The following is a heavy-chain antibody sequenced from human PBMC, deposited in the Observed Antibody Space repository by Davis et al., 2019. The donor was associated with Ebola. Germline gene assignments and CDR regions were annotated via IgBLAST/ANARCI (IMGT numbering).Heavy chain of an antibody. CDR3: ARGPDTALYYYGMDV. CDR1: GFTFSTYS. D-gene: IGHD5-18*01. Sequence: GGSLRLSCAASGFTFSTYSMSWVRQAPGKGLEWVSSISSDSDYIYYADSAKGRFTISRDNAKNSLYLQMNSLRAEDTAVYYCARGPDTALYYYGMDVWGQGTTVTVSS. CDR2: ISSDSDYI. J-gene: IGHJ6*02. V-gene: IGHV3-21*01.